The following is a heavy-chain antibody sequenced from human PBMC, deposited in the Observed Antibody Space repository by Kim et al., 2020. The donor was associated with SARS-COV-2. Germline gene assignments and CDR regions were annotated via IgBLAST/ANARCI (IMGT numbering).Heavy chain of an antibody. J-gene: IGHJ4*02. Sequence: GGSLRLSCAASGFTFSSYGMHWVRQAPGKGLEWVAVIWYDGSNKYYADSVKGRFTISRDNSKNTLYLQMNSLRAEDTAVYYCARGEYQLLYRLWDQRQFDYWGQGTLVTVSS. V-gene: IGHV3-33*01. D-gene: IGHD2-2*02. CDR1: GFTFSSYG. CDR3: ARGEYQLLYRLWDQRQFDY. CDR2: IWYDGSNK.